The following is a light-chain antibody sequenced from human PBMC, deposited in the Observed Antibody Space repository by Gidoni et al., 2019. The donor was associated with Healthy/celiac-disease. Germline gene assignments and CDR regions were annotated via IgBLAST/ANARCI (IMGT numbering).Light chain of an antibody. CDR1: QSVSSSY. J-gene: IGKJ1*01. CDR2: GAS. V-gene: IGKV3-20*01. CDR3: QQYGSSPGT. Sequence: EIVLTQSPGTLSLSPGKRATLSCRASQSVSSSYLAWYQQKPGQAPRLLIYGASSRATGIPDRFSGSGSGTDFTLTISRLEPEDFAVYYCQQYGSSPGTFXQXTKVEIK.